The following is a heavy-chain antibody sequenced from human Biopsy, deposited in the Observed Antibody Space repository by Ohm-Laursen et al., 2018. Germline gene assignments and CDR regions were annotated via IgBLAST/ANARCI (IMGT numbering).Heavy chain of an antibody. V-gene: IGHV1-2*02. D-gene: IGHD3-22*01. CDR2: INAKTGDT. CDR3: TRGGYYYDSLAYYYWFDP. J-gene: IGHJ5*02. CDR1: GYTFTGYH. Sequence: SVKVSCKVSGYTFTGYHVHWVRQAPGQGLEWMGWINAKTGDTNYAQKFQGRVTMTRDTSISTAYVDLGSLRSDDTAVYYCTRGGYYYDSLAYYYWFDPWGQGTLVTVSS.